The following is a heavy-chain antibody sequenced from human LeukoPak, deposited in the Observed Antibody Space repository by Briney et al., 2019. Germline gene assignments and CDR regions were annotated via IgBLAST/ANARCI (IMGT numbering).Heavy chain of an antibody. V-gene: IGHV1-24*01. CDR2: FDPEDGET. Sequence: ASVKVSCKVSGYTLTELSTHWVRQAPGKGLEWMGGFDPEDGETIYAQKFQGRVTMTEDTSTDTAYMELSSLRSEDTAVYYCATKGGGYYDSSGYYVFDYWGQGTLVTVSS. CDR3: ATKGGGYYDSSGYYVFDY. J-gene: IGHJ4*02. CDR1: GYTLTELS. D-gene: IGHD3-22*01.